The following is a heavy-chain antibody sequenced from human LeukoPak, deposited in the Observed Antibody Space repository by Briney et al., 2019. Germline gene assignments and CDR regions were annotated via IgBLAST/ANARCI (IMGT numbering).Heavy chain of an antibody. Sequence: GESLKISCKGSGYSFTSYWIGWVRQIPGKGLGWMGIIYPGDSDTRYSPSFQGQVTISADKSISTAYLQWSSLKASDTAMYYCARTPDDYVWGSYFGYWGQGTLVTVSS. CDR2: IYPGDSDT. CDR3: ARTPDDYVWGSYFGY. D-gene: IGHD3-16*01. V-gene: IGHV5-51*01. CDR1: GYSFTSYW. J-gene: IGHJ4*02.